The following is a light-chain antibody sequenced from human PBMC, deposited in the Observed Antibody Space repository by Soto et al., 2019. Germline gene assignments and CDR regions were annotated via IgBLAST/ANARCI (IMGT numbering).Light chain of an antibody. J-gene: IGKJ5*01. CDR1: QSVSSS. CDR2: ASS. Sequence: ENDLRLKPGTLSLSPKERATRSRRASQSVSSSLAWYQQNAGQAPRLLIYASSNRATAIPDRFSGSASGTDFTLTINRLEPEDFAVYYCQLYCISPRFGQGTRLEIK. CDR3: QLYCISPR. V-gene: IGKV3-20*01.